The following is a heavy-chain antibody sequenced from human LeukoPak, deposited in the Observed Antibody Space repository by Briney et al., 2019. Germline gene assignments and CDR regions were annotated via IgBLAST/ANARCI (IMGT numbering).Heavy chain of an antibody. CDR3: ARNDSGSYFGYYYYYGMDV. V-gene: IGHV3-9*01. CDR1: GFTFDDYA. D-gene: IGHD1-26*01. J-gene: IGHJ6*02. Sequence: GGSLRLSCAASGFTFDDYAMHWVRQAPGKGLEWVSGISWNSGSIGYADSVKGRFTISRDNAKNSLYLQMNSLRAEDTAVYYCARNDSGSYFGYYYYYGMDVWGQGTTVTVSS. CDR2: ISWNSGSI.